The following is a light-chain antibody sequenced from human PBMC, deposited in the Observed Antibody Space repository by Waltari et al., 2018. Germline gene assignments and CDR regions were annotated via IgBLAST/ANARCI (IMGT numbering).Light chain of an antibody. J-gene: IGLJ2*01. CDR1: TLGDKY. CDR2: QDT. V-gene: IGLV3-1*01. Sequence: SYELTQPPSVSVSPGQTASITCSGDTLGDKYACWYQQKPGQSPLLVVYQDTKRPSGIPERFSGSKSGDTASLTITGTQAMDEADYYCQAWDNVPHVVFGGGTKLTV. CDR3: QAWDNVPHVV.